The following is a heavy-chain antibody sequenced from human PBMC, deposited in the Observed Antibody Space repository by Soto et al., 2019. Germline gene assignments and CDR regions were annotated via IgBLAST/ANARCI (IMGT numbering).Heavy chain of an antibody. V-gene: IGHV3-7*02. D-gene: IGHD3-16*02. Sequence: PGGSLRLSCAASGFTFRGYWMHWVRQAAGKGLEWVADIKGDGSQKYYADSVKGRFTISRDNAKDSLFLQMDSLRAEDTAVYYCARVPASAFDDYIWTSYPADVDSWGQGTLVTVSS. J-gene: IGHJ4*02. CDR2: IKGDGSQK. CDR1: GFTFRGYW. CDR3: ARVPASAFDDYIWTSYPADVDS.